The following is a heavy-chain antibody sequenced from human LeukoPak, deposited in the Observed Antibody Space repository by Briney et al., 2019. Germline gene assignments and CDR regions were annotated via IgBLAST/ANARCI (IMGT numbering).Heavy chain of an antibody. V-gene: IGHV1-69*05. CDR1: GGTFSSYA. D-gene: IGHD7-27*01. Sequence: GASVKVSCTASGGTFSSYAISWVRQAPGQGLEWMGGITPIFGTANYAQKFQGRVTMTRDTSISTAYMELSSLTFEDTAVYYCARGPPNWGMVGYWGQGTLVTVSS. CDR2: ITPIFGTA. J-gene: IGHJ1*01. CDR3: ARGPPNWGMVGY.